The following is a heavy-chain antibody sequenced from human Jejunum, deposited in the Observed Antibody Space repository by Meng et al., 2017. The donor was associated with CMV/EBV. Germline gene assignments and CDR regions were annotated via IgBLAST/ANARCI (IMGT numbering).Heavy chain of an antibody. D-gene: IGHD6-19*01. Sequence: HRRESGPGLVTPSQTLSLTCTASGASISSGDFCWSWNRQPPGKGLEYIVYIDNRGSTYYNPSLKSRVTMSMDTSKIQFSLKLASVTAADTAIYYCGRPGGAGWFYFDFWGQGILVTVSS. J-gene: IGHJ4*02. CDR3: GRPGGAGWFYFDF. CDR1: GASISSGDFC. CDR2: IDNRGST. V-gene: IGHV4-30-4*01.